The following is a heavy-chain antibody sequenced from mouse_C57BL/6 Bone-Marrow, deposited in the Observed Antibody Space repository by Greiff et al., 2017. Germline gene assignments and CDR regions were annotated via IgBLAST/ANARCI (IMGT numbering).Heavy chain of an antibody. CDR1: GFNIKDDS. J-gene: IGHJ1*03. CDR2: IDPENGDT. V-gene: IGHV14-4*01. Sequence: EVQLQQSGAELVRPGASVKLSCTASGFNIKDDSMPWVKQRPEQGLEWIGWIDPENGDTEYASKFQGKATITADTSSNTAYLQLSSLTSEDTAVXFCTTGSPWYFDVWGTGTTVTVSS. CDR3: TTGSPWYFDV.